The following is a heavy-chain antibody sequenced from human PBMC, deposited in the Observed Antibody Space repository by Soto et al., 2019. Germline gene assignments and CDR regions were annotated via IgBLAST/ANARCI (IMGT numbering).Heavy chain of an antibody. V-gene: IGHV1-69*05. CDR2: IIPIYGTA. D-gene: IGHD2-15*01. J-gene: IGHJ6*03. Sequence: ASVKVSCKASGGTFSSYAISWVRQAPGQGLEWMGGIIPIYGTANYSQKFQGRVTITTDTSASTAYMELSSLRSEDTAVYYCARRGGKVVVAATDYYYYMDVWGKGTTVTVSS. CDR1: GGTFSSYA. CDR3: ARRGGKVVVAATDYYYYMDV.